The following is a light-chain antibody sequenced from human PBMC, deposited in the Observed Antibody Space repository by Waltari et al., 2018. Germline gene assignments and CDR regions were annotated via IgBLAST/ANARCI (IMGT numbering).Light chain of an antibody. J-gene: IGLJ2*01. Sequence: SYELPQPPSVSVSPGQTASIPCSGAKFGDKYACWYQQKPGQSPVLVIYQDSKRPSGIPERFSGSNSGNTATLTISGTQAMDEADYYCQAWDSSTVVFGGGTKLTVL. CDR2: QDS. V-gene: IGLV3-1*01. CDR3: QAWDSSTVV. CDR1: KFGDKY.